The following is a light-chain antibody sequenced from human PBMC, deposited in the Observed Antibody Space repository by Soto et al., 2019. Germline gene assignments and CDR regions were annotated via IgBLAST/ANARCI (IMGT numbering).Light chain of an antibody. V-gene: IGKV1-8*01. J-gene: IGKJ1*01. CDR1: QGISSY. Sequence: AIRMTRSPSSFSASTGARVTIICRASQGISSYLAWYQQKPGKAPKLLIYAASTLQSGPPSRFSGSGSGTESTLTISSLQPEDFATYYRQHYSNVWAFGQGTKVDIK. CDR3: QHYSNVWA. CDR2: AAS.